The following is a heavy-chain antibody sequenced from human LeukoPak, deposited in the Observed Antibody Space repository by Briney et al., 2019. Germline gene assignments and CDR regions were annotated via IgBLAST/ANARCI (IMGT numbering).Heavy chain of an antibody. CDR3: ATSDRQFCSPTSCYMPFDY. V-gene: IGHV1-24*01. Sequence: ASVKVSCKVSGFSLTKLSMHWVRQAPGKGREGMGGFNPRDGETYFAQNFQGRVTLTEDTSTDTSSMELRSLKSDDTAVYYCATSDRQFCSPTSCYMPFDYWGQGTLVIVSS. J-gene: IGHJ4*02. CDR1: GFSLTKLS. CDR2: FNPRDGET. D-gene: IGHD2-2*02.